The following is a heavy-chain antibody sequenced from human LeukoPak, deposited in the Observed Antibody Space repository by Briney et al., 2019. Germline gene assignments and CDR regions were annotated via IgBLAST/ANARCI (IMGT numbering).Heavy chain of an antibody. CDR2: INPNSGGT. CDR3: ARGGRQWLGFGMVPHPFDI. CDR1: GYTFTSYG. D-gene: IGHD6-19*01. V-gene: IGHV1-2*02. Sequence: ASVKVSCKASGYTFTSYGISWVRQAPGQGGEWRGGINPNSGGTNYAQKFQRRITMTSDTSIITAYMELSRLTSDDTAVYYFARGGRQWLGFGMVPHPFDIWGHGTMVTVSS. J-gene: IGHJ3*02.